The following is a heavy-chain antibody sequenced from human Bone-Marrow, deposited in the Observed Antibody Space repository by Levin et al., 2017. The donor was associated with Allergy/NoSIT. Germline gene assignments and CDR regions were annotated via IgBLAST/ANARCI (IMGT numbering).Heavy chain of an antibody. Sequence: GGSLRLSCAASGFTFSNYGMHWVRQAPGKGLEWVAVIWHDGSNKDYADSVKGRFTISRDNSKNTVDLQMNNLRAEDTAVYYCARALRSCSSANWLGGPTGYWGQGTLVTVSS. CDR2: IWHDGSNK. V-gene: IGHV3-33*01. J-gene: IGHJ4*02. CDR1: GFTFSNYG. D-gene: IGHD2-2*01. CDR3: ARALRSCSSANWLGGPTGY.